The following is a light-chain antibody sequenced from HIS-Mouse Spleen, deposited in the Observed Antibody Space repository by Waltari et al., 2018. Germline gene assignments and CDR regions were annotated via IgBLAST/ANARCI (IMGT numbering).Light chain of an antibody. Sequence: AIQLTQSPSSLSASVGDGVTITCRASQGISSAFAWYQQKPGKAPKLLIYDASSLESGVPSRFSGSRSGTDFTLTISSLQPEDFATSYCQQFNSYPAITFGGGTKVEIK. CDR1: QGISSA. J-gene: IGKJ4*01. V-gene: IGKV1-13*02. CDR2: DAS. CDR3: QQFNSYPAIT.